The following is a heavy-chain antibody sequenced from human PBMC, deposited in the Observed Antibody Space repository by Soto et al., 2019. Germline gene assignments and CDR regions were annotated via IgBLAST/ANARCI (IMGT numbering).Heavy chain of an antibody. Sequence: HPGGSLRLSCAASGFTFSSYAMSWVRQAPGKGLEWVSAISGSGGSTYYADSVKGRFTISRDNSKNTLYLQMNSLRAEDTAVYYCAKDHSPGYYYDSSGYCLDPWGQGTLVTAPQ. V-gene: IGHV3-23*01. D-gene: IGHD3-22*01. CDR3: AKDHSPGYYYDSSGYCLDP. J-gene: IGHJ5*02. CDR1: GFTFSSYA. CDR2: ISGSGGST.